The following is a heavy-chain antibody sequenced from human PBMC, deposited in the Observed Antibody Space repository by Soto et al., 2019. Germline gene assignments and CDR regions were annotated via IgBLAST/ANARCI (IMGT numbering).Heavy chain of an antibody. V-gene: IGHV1-18*01. D-gene: IGHD3-10*01. CDR3: ARSRLLLWFGESYGMDV. CDR1: GYTFTSYG. CDR2: ISAYNGNT. Sequence: QVQLVKSGAEVKKPGASVKVSCKASGYTFTSYGISWVRQAPGQGLEWMGWISAYNGNTNYAQKLQGRVTMTTDTSTSTAYMELRSLRSDDTAVYYCARSRLLLWFGESYGMDVWGQGTTVTVSS. J-gene: IGHJ6*02.